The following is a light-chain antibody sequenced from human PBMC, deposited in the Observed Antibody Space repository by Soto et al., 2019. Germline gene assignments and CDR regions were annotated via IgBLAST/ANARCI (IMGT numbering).Light chain of an antibody. CDR1: QSISNW. CDR2: KAS. J-gene: IGKJ2*01. Sequence: DIQMTQSPSTLSASVGDRVTITCRASQSISNWLAWYQQKPGKAPKLLIYKASSLESGVPYRFSGSGSGTEFTLTISSLQPDDFATYSCQQYNSFLYTFGQGTKLEIK. CDR3: QQYNSFLYT. V-gene: IGKV1-5*03.